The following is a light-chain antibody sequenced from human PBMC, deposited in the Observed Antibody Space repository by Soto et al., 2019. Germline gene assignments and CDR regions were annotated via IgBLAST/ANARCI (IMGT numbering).Light chain of an antibody. CDR2: EVR. J-gene: IGLJ3*02. CDR1: MRDVGAYNL. Sequence: QSALTQPASVSGSAGQSITISCSGTMRDVGAYNLVSWYQQHPGTAPKLIIYEVRNRPSGISSRFSGSRSGNTASLTISGLQPEDEGDYYGRAYTARSTLVFGGGTKLTVL. CDR3: RAYTARSTLV. V-gene: IGLV2-14*01.